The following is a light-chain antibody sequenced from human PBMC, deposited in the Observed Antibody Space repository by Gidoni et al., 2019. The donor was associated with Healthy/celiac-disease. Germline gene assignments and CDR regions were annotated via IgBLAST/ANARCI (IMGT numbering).Light chain of an antibody. Sequence: DIQMTQSPSTLSASVGDRVTITCRASQSISSWLAWYQQKPGKAPKLLIYQASSLESGVPSRFRGSGSGTEFTLTISSLQPDDFATYYCQQYNSYSTFGQGTKVEIK. CDR3: QQYNSYST. J-gene: IGKJ1*01. CDR2: QAS. CDR1: QSISSW. V-gene: IGKV1-5*03.